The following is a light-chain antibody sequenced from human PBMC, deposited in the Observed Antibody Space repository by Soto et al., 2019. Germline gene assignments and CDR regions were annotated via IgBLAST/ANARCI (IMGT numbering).Light chain of an antibody. CDR2: DVN. CDR3: LLDDQEVRV. V-gene: IGLV7-46*01. CDR1: TGAVTSGHY. J-gene: IGLJ3*02. Sequence: QAVVTQEPSLTVSPGGTVTLTCGSSTGAVTSGHYPYWFQQKPGQAPKTLIYDVNNKYSWTPARFSGSLFGGKAALTLSGAQPEDEAEYYCLLDDQEVRVFGGGTKVTVL.